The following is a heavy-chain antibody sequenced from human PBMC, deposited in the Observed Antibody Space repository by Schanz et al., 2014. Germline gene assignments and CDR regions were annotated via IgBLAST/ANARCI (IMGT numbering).Heavy chain of an antibody. D-gene: IGHD3-10*01. CDR1: GFTFSRYW. CDR2: LNFDETYT. V-gene: IGHV3-74*02. Sequence: EVQLVESGGGLVQPGGSLRLSCAASGFTFSRYWMHWVRQAPGKGLEWVSRLNFDETYTSYADSVEGRFTISRDNSKDTLFLQMNSLRAEDTAVYYCARFGELDYFYYGMDVWGQGTTVTVSS. CDR3: ARFGELDYFYYGMDV. J-gene: IGHJ6*02.